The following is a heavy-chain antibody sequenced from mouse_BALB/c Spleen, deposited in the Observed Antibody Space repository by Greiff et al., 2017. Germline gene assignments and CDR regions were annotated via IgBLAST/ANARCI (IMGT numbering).Heavy chain of an antibody. CDR3: ARQARATGFAY. V-gene: IGHV5-17*02. J-gene: IGHJ3*01. CDR1: GFTFSSFG. Sequence: EVHLVESGGGLVQPGGSRKLSCAASGFTFSSFGMHWVRQAPEKGLEWVAYISSGSSTIYYADTVKGRFTISRDNPKNTLFLQMTSLRSEDTAMYYCARQARATGFAYWGQGTLVTVSA. CDR2: ISSGSSTI. D-gene: IGHD3-1*01.